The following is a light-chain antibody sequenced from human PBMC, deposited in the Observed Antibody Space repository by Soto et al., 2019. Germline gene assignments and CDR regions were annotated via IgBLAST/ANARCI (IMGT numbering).Light chain of an antibody. CDR2: DVS. J-gene: IGLJ1*01. CDR3: SSYTSSSTPYV. Sequence: HSALTQPASVSGSPGQALTISCTGTSSDVGGYNYVSWYQQHPGKAPKLMIYDVSNRPSGVSNRFSGSKSGNTASLTISGLQAEDEADYFCSSYTSSSTPYVFGTGTKVTVL. CDR1: SSDVGGYNY. V-gene: IGLV2-14*01.